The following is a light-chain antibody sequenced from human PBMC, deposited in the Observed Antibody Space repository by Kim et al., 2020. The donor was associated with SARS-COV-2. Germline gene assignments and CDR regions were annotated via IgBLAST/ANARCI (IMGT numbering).Light chain of an antibody. Sequence: ERATPSCRASPMISSTLVAWYQQKLGHAPRLLIFAASSRAAGTPDRFSGSGYGTDFTLTISRVEPDDFAVYYCQQFSTSPPAYTFGQGTKLEI. V-gene: IGKV3-20*01. CDR2: AAS. J-gene: IGKJ2*01. CDR1: PMISSTL. CDR3: QQFSTSPPAYT.